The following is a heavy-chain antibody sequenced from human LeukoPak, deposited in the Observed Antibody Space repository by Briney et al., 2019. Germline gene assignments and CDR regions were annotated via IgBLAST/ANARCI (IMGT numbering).Heavy chain of an antibody. V-gene: IGHV3-23*01. J-gene: IGHJ4*02. CDR1: GFTFSSYA. CDR2: ISGSGGST. CDR3: AGIVVAEFGGYFDY. Sequence: GGSLRLSCAASGFTFSSYAMSWVRQAPGKGLEWVSAISGSGGSTYYADSVKGRFTISRDNSKNTLYLQMNSLRAEDTAVYYCAGIVVAEFGGYFDYWGQETLVTVSS. D-gene: IGHD3-22*01.